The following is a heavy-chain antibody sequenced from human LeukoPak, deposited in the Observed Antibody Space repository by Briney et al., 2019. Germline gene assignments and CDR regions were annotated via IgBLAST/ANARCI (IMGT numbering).Heavy chain of an antibody. CDR3: ARVYGDYAVDY. J-gene: IGHJ4*02. D-gene: IGHD4-17*01. V-gene: IGHV3-53*01. CDR1: GFTVSGNY. Sequence: GGSLRLSCAVSGFTVSGNYMSWVRQAPGKGLEWVSLIYSGGTTYYADSVKGRFTISRDNSKNTLYLQMNSLRAEDTAVYYCARVYGDYAVDYWGQGTLVTVSS. CDR2: IYSGGTT.